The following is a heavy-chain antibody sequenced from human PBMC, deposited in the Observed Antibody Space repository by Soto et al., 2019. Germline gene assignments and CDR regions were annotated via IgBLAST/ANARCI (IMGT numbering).Heavy chain of an antibody. V-gene: IGHV4-4*07. J-gene: IGHJ4*02. D-gene: IGHD2-2*01. CDR3: ARACSSTSCYDVFDS. CDR1: GGSISSYY. CDR2: IYTSGST. Sequence: KTSETLSLTCTVSGGSISSYYWSWIRQPAGKGLQWIGRIYTSGSTNYNPSLKSRVTMSVDTSKNQFSLKLSSVTAADTAVYYCARACSSTSCYDVFDSWGQGTLVTVSS.